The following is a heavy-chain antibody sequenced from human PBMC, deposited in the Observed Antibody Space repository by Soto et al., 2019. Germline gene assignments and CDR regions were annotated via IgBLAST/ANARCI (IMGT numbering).Heavy chain of an antibody. CDR2: ISSGGGGT. J-gene: IGHJ4*02. Sequence: GGSLRLSCAASGFTFSSYAMTWVRQAPGKGLEWVSGISSGGGGTYYADSVKGRFTISRGNPKNTLYLQMNNLRAEDTAVYYCAKEYLSGGSIGSFFDYWGQGSQVTVSS. CDR3: AKEYLSGGSIGSFFDY. D-gene: IGHD2-15*01. V-gene: IGHV3-23*01. CDR1: GFTFSSYA.